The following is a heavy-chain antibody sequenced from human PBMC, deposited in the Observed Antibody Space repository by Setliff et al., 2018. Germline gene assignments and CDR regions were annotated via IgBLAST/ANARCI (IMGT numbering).Heavy chain of an antibody. CDR1: GGTFSSYA. D-gene: IGHD1-26*01. J-gene: IGHJ4*02. CDR2: IIPMFGTA. Sequence: SVKVSCKASGGTFSSYALSWVRQAPGQGLEWMGGIIPMFGTANYAQKFQGRVTITADNSKSTLYLQMNNLRAEDTAVYFCARDGSVRGVDEYFDYWGQGTLVTVSS. CDR3: ARDGSVRGVDEYFDY. V-gene: IGHV1-69*06.